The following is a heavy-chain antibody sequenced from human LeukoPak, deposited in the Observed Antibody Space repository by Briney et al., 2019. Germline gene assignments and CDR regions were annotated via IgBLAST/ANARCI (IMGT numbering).Heavy chain of an antibody. CDR1: GGSFSGDY. D-gene: IGHD3-10*01. CDR2: INHSGST. Sequence: SETLSLTCAVYGGSFSGDYWSWIRQPPGKGLEWIGDINHSGSTNYNPSLKSRVTMSEDTPKNQFSLKLSSVTAADTAVYYCARGLCGSGGCNYNYYGMDVWGQGTTVTVSS. J-gene: IGHJ6*02. CDR3: ARGLCGSGGCNYNYYGMDV. V-gene: IGHV4-34*01.